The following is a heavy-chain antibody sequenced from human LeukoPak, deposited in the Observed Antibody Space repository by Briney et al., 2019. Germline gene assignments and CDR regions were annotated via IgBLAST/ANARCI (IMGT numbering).Heavy chain of an antibody. CDR2: IYHSGST. D-gene: IGHD3-16*02. CDR1: GGSISSGGYS. CDR3: ARAPRYVWGSYRPSNYIPFDP. V-gene: IGHV4-30-2*01. Sequence: PSQTLSLTCAVSGGSISSGGYSWSWIRQPPGKGLEWIVYIYHSGSTYYNPSLKSRVTISVDRSKNQFSLKLSSVTAADTAVYYCARAPRYVWGSYRPSNYIPFDPWGQGTLVTVSS. J-gene: IGHJ5*02.